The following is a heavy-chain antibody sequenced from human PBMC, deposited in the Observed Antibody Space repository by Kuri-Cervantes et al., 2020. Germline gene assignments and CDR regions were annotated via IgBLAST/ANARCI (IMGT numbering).Heavy chain of an antibody. CDR3: AKGPRGHYYMDV. D-gene: IGHD3-10*01. V-gene: IGHV3-9*02. Sequence: SLKISCGASGITSEDFVMHWVRQAPGKGLEWVPGINWNSDNVNSADSVQGRFTISRDNAKNSLYLQMNSLRAEDTALYYCAKGPRGHYYMDVWGKGTTVTVSS. J-gene: IGHJ6*03. CDR2: INWNSDNV. CDR1: GITSEDFV.